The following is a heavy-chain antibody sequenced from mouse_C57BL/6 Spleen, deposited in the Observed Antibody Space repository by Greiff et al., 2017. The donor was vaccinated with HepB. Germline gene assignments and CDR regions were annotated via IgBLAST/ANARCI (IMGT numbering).Heavy chain of an antibody. D-gene: IGHD1-1*01. Sequence: VQLQQPGAELVKPGASVKLSCKASGYTFTSYWMQWVKQRPGQGLEWIGEIDPSDSYTNYNQKFKGKATLTVDTSSSTAYMQLSSLTSEDSAVYYCARSGDYYGSSYGYFDVWGTGTTVTVSS. J-gene: IGHJ1*03. V-gene: IGHV1-50*01. CDR2: IDPSDSYT. CDR1: GYTFTSYW. CDR3: ARSGDYYGSSYGYFDV.